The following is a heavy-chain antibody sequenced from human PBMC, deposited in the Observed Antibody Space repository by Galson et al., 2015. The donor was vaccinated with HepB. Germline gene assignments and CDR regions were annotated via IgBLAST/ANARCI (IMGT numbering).Heavy chain of an antibody. CDR1: GGTFSSYA. CDR2: IIPILGIA. D-gene: IGHD3-10*01. V-gene: IGHV1-69*04. J-gene: IGHJ5*02. Sequence: SVKVSCKASGGTFSSYAISWVRQAPGQGLEWMGRIIPILGIANYAQKFQGRVTITADKSTSTAYMELSSLRSEDTAVYYCARDQTPSPGITMVRGVPNWFDPWGQGTLVTVSS. CDR3: ARDQTPSPGITMVRGVPNWFDP.